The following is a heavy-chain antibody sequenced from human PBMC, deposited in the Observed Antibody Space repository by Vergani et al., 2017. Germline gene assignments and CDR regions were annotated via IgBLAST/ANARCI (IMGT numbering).Heavy chain of an antibody. CDR3: ARDRGVRGAAFDI. Sequence: EVQLVESGGGLVQPGGSLRLSCAASGFTFSSYWMSWVRQAPGKGLEWVAKIKQDGSEKYYVDSVKGRFTISRDNAKNSLYLEMNSLRAEDTAVYYWARDRGVRGAAFDIGGQGTMVTVSS. CDR2: IKQDGSEK. V-gene: IGHV3-7*01. D-gene: IGHD3-10*01. CDR1: GFTFSSYW. J-gene: IGHJ3*02.